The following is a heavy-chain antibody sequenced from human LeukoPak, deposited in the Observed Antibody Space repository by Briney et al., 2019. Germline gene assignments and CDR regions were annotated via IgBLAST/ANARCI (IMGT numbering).Heavy chain of an antibody. D-gene: IGHD3/OR15-3a*01. CDR3: ARHGTGTGYPLDY. CDR2: GHYSGTT. CDR1: GVSINSHY. V-gene: IGHV4-59*08. J-gene: IGHJ4*02. Sequence: PSETLSFTCTVSGVSINSHYWSWIRQSPGKGLEWIAYGHYSGTTNYNPSLKSRVTISVDTSKNQFSLKLTSVSAADTAMYYCARHGTGTGYPLDYRGLGTLVTVSS.